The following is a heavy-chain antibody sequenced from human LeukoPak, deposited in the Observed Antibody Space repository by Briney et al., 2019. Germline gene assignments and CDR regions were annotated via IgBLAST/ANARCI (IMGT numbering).Heavy chain of an antibody. Sequence: GGSLRLSCAASGFTFSSYAMSRVRQAPGKGLEWVSAISGSGGSTYYADSVKGRFTISRDNSKNTLYLQMNSLRAEDTAVYYCAKAGYSSSPTSYYYYGMDVRGQGTTVTVSS. CDR2: ISGSGGST. CDR3: AKAGYSSSPTSYYYYGMDV. V-gene: IGHV3-23*01. J-gene: IGHJ6*02. D-gene: IGHD6-6*01. CDR1: GFTFSSYA.